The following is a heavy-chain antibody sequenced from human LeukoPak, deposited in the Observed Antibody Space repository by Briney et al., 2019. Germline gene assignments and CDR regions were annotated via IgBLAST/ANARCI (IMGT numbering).Heavy chain of an antibody. CDR3: ARGYDILTGYYLPLDY. Sequence: GGSLRLSCAASGFTFSSYAMHWVRQAPGKGLEWVAVISYDGSNKYYADSVKGRFTISRDTSKNTLYLQMNSLRAEDTAVYYCARGYDILTGYYLPLDYWGQGTLVTVSS. V-gene: IGHV3-30-3*01. D-gene: IGHD3-9*01. CDR2: ISYDGSNK. CDR1: GFTFSSYA. J-gene: IGHJ4*02.